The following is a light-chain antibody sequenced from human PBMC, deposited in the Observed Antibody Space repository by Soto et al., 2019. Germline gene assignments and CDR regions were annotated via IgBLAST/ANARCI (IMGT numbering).Light chain of an antibody. CDR2: DAS. CDR1: QSVSSY. Sequence: EIVLTQSPATLSLSPGERATLSCRASQSVSSYLAWYQQKPGQAPRLLIYDASNRATGIPARFSGSESGTDFTLTISSLEPEDFAVYYCQKRSNWPPYTFGQGTKLEIK. J-gene: IGKJ2*01. CDR3: QKRSNWPPYT. V-gene: IGKV3-11*01.